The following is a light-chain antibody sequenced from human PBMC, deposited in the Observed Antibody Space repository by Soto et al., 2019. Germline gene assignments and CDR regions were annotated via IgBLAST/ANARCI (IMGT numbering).Light chain of an antibody. Sequence: DIQMTQSPSTLSASIGDRVTITCRASQSISRYLAWFQQRPGKAPRLLIFNAATLERGVPSRFSGGGSGTEFTLTISSLEPDDFAIYYCQQYNGYLTWTFGQGTKVEIK. CDR1: QSISRY. V-gene: IGKV1-5*01. J-gene: IGKJ1*01. CDR3: QQYNGYLTWT. CDR2: NAA.